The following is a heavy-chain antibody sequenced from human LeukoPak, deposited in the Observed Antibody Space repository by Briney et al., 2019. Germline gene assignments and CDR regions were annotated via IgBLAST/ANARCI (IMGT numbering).Heavy chain of an antibody. V-gene: IGHV3-11*05. CDR2: ISTSSSNT. CDR1: GFTFSDYY. J-gene: IGHJ4*02. CDR3: ARGGRWLFDY. D-gene: IGHD5-24*01. Sequence: GGSLRLSCTASGFTFSDYYINWIRQAPGQGLEWVSYISTSSSNTNNADSVKGRFTISRDNAKNSLYLQMNSLRAEDTAVYYCARGGRWLFDYWGQGTLVTVSS.